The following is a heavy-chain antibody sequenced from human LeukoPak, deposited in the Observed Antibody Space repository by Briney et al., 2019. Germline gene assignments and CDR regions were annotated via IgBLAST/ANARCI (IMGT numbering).Heavy chain of an antibody. J-gene: IGHJ4*02. CDR3: ARTGYGDYVVYDY. V-gene: IGHV3-23*01. D-gene: IGHD4-17*01. CDR1: GFTFSSYA. Sequence: SLRLSCAASGFTFSSYAMSWVRQAPGKGLEWVSAISGSGGSTYYADSVKGRFTISRDNSKNTLYLQMNSLRAEDTAVYYCARTGYGDYVVYDYWGQGTLVTVSS. CDR2: ISGSGGST.